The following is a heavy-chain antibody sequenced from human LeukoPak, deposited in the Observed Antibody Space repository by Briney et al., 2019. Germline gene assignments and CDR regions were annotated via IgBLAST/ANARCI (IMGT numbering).Heavy chain of an antibody. CDR3: ARDGGYCSSTSCYLFDY. J-gene: IGHJ4*02. V-gene: IGHV3-74*01. D-gene: IGHD2-2*01. CDR2: INGDGSST. CDR1: GFTFSSYW. Sequence: PGGSLRLSCAASGFTFSSYWMHWVRQAPGKGLVWVSRINGDGSSTSYADSVKGRFTISRDNAKNTLYLQMNSLRAEDTAVYYRARDGGYCSSTSCYLFDYWGQGTLVTVSS.